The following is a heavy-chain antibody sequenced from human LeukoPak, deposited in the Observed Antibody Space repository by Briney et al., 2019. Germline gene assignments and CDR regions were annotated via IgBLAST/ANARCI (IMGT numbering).Heavy chain of an antibody. J-gene: IGHJ4*02. V-gene: IGHV1-18*01. Sequence: ASVKVSCTASGYTFTTYGISWVRQAPGQGLEWMGWISAYNGNTNYAQKVQGRVTMTRDTSTSTAYMELRSLTSDDTAVYYCARESEYSRSVVMEYWGQGTLVTVSS. CDR3: ARESEYSRSVVMEY. CDR2: ISAYNGNT. CDR1: GYTFTTYG. D-gene: IGHD6-6*01.